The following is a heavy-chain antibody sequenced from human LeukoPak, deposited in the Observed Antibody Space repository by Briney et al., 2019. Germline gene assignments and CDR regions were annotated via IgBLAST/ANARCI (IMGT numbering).Heavy chain of an antibody. D-gene: IGHD1-26*01. V-gene: IGHV3-23*01. CDR1: GFTFSSYA. J-gene: IGHJ4*02. CDR3: AKGNSGSYLMHFDY. CDR2: FSASGGST. Sequence: GGSLRLSCAASGFTFSSYAMSWVRQAAGKGLEWVAGFSASGGSTYYADSVKGRFTISRDNSKNTLYLQMNSLRAEDTAVYYCAKGNSGSYLMHFDYWGQGTLVTVSS.